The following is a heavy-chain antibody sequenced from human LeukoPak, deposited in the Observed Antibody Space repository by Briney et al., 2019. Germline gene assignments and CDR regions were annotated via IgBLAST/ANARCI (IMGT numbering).Heavy chain of an antibody. CDR3: ARGVSSYYDFWSGYQVYNWFDP. V-gene: IGHV4-39*01. D-gene: IGHD3-3*01. CDR1: GGSISSSSYY. CDR2: IYYSGST. J-gene: IGHJ5*02. Sequence: SETLSLTCTVSGGSISSSSYYWGWIRQPPGKGLEWIGSIYYSGSTYYNPSLKSRVTISVDTSKNQFSLKLSSVTAADTAVYYCARGVSSYYDFWSGYQVYNWFDPWGQGTLVTVSS.